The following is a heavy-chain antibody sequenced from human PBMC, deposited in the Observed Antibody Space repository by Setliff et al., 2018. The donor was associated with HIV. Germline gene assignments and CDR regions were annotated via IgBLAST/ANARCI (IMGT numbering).Heavy chain of an antibody. CDR1: GYTLTEFS. CDR2: FDPEDGDT. CDR3: ATPKEQWLSEGGFDY. Sequence: GASVKVSCKVSGYTLTEFSMHWVRQAPGKGLEWMGRFDPEDGDTLYAQNFQGRVTMTGDPPTDTAYLELSGLRFEDTAVYYCATPKEQWLSEGGFDYWGQGTLVNVSS. D-gene: IGHD6-19*01. J-gene: IGHJ4*02. V-gene: IGHV1-24*01.